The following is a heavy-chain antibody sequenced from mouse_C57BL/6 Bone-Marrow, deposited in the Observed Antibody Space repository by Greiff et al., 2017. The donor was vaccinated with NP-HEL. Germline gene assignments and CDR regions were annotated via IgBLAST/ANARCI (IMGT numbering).Heavy chain of an antibody. D-gene: IGHD1-1*01. Sequence: QVQLQQPGAELVKPGASVKMSCKASGYTFTSYWITWVKQRPGQGLEWIGDIYPGSGSTNYNEKFKSKATLTVDTSSSTAYMQLSSLTSEDSAVYYCASFDCGSSPYYYAMDYWGQGTSVTVSS. J-gene: IGHJ4*01. CDR1: GYTFTSYW. CDR2: IYPGSGST. CDR3: ASFDCGSSPYYYAMDY. V-gene: IGHV1-55*01.